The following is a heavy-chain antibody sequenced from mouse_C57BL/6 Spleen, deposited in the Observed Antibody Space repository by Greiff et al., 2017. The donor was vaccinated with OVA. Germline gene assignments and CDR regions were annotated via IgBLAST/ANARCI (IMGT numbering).Heavy chain of an antibody. CDR1: GYTFTSYW. V-gene: IGHV1-55*01. J-gene: IGHJ4*01. Sequence: QVQLQQPGAELVKPGASVKMSCKASGYTFTSYWITWVKQRPGQGLEWIGDIYPGSGSTNYNEKFKSKATLTVETSSSTAYMQLSSLTSEDSAVYYCERHYYAMDYWGQGTTVTVS. CDR2: IYPGSGST. CDR3: ERHYYAMDY.